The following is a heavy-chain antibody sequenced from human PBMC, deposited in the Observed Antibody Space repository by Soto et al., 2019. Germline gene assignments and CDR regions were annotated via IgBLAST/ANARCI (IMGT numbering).Heavy chain of an antibody. J-gene: IGHJ5*02. D-gene: IGHD6-19*01. V-gene: IGHV1-69*10. CDR2: INPSTGKA. CDR1: GGTFSSYA. Sequence: GASVKVSCKASGGTFSSYAISWVRQAPGQGLEWMGGINPSTGKANYAEKFQGRVTMTRNTSISTVYMELSSLRFEDTAVYYCARGRIIVAGGFDPWGQGTLVTVSS. CDR3: ARGRIIVAGGFDP.